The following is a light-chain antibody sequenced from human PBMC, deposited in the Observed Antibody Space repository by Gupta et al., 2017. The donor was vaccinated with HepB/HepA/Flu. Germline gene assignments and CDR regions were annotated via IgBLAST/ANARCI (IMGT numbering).Light chain of an antibody. CDR2: DAS. Sequence: ELVMTQSPATRSLSPGGRATLPFRAGQGVSGHVAWYKQIPGQAPRLILYDASTRAPGIPTRFSGSGSATEFTLTISSLQAEDCVVYHGQQYDRWPWTFGQGTKVENK. CDR1: QGVSGH. J-gene: IGKJ1*01. CDR3: QQYDRWPWT. V-gene: IGKV3-15*01.